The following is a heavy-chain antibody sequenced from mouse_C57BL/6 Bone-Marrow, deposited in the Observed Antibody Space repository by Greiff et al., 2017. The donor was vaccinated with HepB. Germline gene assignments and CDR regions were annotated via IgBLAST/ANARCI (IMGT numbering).Heavy chain of an antibody. CDR1: GFTFSSYG. J-gene: IGHJ3*01. Sequence: EVQWVESGGDLVKPGGSLKLSCAASGFTFSSYGMSWVRQTPDKRLEWVATISSGGSYTYYPDSVKGRFTISRDNAKNTLYLQMSSLKSEDTAMYYCARRLAWFAYWGQGTLVTVSA. CDR2: ISSGGSYT. CDR3: ARRLAWFAY. V-gene: IGHV5-6*01. D-gene: IGHD4-1*01.